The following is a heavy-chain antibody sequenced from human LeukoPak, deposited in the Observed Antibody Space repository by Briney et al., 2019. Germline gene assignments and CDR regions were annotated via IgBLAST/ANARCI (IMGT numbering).Heavy chain of an antibody. V-gene: IGHV4-30-2*02. CDR3: ARATEAWYCSSTSCQKFDY. Sequence: SETLSLTCAVSGGSISSGGYSWSWIRQPPGKGLEWIGYIYHSGSTYYNSSLKSRVTISVDTSKNQFSLKLSSVTAADTAVYYCARATEAWYCSSTSCQKFDYWGQGTLVTVSS. CDR1: GGSISSGGYS. CDR2: IYHSGST. D-gene: IGHD2-2*01. J-gene: IGHJ4*02.